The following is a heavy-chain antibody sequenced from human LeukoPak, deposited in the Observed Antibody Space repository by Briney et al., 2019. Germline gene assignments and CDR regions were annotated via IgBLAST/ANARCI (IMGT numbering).Heavy chain of an antibody. Sequence: ASETLSLTCTVSGGSISSYYWSWIRQPPGKGLEWIGYIYYSGSTNYNPSLKSRVTISVDTSKNQFSLKLSSVTAADTAVYYCARDIPPFVWYMDVWGKGTTVTISS. V-gene: IGHV4-59*01. CDR3: ARDIPPFVWYMDV. D-gene: IGHD2-21*01. J-gene: IGHJ6*03. CDR1: GGSISSYY. CDR2: IYYSGST.